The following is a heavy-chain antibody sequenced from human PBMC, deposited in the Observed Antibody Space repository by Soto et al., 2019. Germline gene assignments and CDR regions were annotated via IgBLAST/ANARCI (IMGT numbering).Heavy chain of an antibody. Sequence: VQLVESGGGVVQPGRSLRLSCAASGFTFSNYGMHWVRQAPGKGLEWVALISYDGSNKNSADSVKGRFTISRDNSKNTLYLQMNSLRAEDTAVYYCAKKKGYCGGGSCYYMDVWGKGTTVTVSS. CDR3: AKKKGYCGGGSCYYMDV. V-gene: IGHV3-30*18. CDR1: GFTFSNYG. D-gene: IGHD2-15*01. J-gene: IGHJ6*03. CDR2: ISYDGSNK.